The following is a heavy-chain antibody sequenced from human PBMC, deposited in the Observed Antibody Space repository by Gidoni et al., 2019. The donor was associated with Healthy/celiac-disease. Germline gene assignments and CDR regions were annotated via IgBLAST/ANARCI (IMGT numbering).Heavy chain of an antibody. CDR3: ASRKRDYDFWSGYYTASDAFDI. J-gene: IGHJ3*02. Sequence: EVQLVESGGGLVQPGWSLRLSCAASGFTFSRSWMHWVRQAPGKGLVWVSRINSDGSSTSYADSVKGRFTISRDNAKNTLYLQMNSLRAEDTAVYYCASRKRDYDFWSGYYTASDAFDIWGQGTMVTVSS. D-gene: IGHD3-3*01. V-gene: IGHV3-74*01. CDR2: INSDGSST. CDR1: GFTFSRSW.